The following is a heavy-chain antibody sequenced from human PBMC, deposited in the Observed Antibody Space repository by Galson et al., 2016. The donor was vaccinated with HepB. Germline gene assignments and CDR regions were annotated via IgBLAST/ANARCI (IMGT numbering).Heavy chain of an antibody. V-gene: IGHV3-23*01. CDR1: GFTFSSFA. CDR2: IGGSGSST. D-gene: IGHD3-16*01. J-gene: IGHJ6*02. CDR3: AKVMTTYYYYGMDV. Sequence: SLRLSCAASGFTFSSFAMSWVRQAPRKGLEWVSAIGGSGSSTYYADSVKGRCTISRDNSKNTLYLQVNSLSAEDTAVYYCAKVMTTYYYYGMDVWGQGTTVTVSS.